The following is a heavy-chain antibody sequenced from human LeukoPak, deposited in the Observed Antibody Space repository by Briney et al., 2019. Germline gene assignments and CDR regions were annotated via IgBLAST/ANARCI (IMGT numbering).Heavy chain of an antibody. J-gene: IGHJ4*02. D-gene: IGHD6-13*01. V-gene: IGHV1-69*13. CDR1: GYTLTELS. CDR3: ARSTEYHTSSWYIY. CDR2: IIPLFGTA. Sequence: GASVKVSCKVSGYTLTELSMHWVRQAPGKGLEWMGGIIPLFGTANYAQKFQGRVTITADESTSTAYMELSGLRSEDTAVYYCARSTEYHTSSWYIYWGQGALVTVSS.